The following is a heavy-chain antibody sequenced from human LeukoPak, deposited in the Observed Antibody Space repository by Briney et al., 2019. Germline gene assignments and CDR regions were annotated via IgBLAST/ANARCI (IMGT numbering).Heavy chain of an antibody. CDR3: AKDYSSGWYDY. CDR2: ISGTGDST. V-gene: IGHV3-23*01. CDR1: GFTFSSFA. Sequence: GGSLRLSCAASGFTFSSFAMNWVRQAPGKGLEWVSTISGTGDSTNYADSVKGRFTISRDNSENTLSLQLNSLRAEDTAVYYCAKDYSSGWYDYWGQGTLVTVSS. D-gene: IGHD6-19*01. J-gene: IGHJ4*02.